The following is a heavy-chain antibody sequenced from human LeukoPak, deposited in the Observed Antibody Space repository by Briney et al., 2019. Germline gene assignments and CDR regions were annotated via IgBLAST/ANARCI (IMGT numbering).Heavy chain of an antibody. CDR2: MCGTAGCT. J-gene: IGHJ5*01. D-gene: IGHD3-22*01. V-gene: IGHV3-23*01. Sequence: GGSLTLSCQASGFTFYMYAMSWVRQAPGKGLEWVASMCGTAGCTFHPDSVKGRFTISRDNSKNVLYLRMDSLTAEDTAIYYCAKDRPNFHENSGHYYRRDGDSWGQGTLVTVSS. CDR3: AKDRPNFHENSGHYYRRDGDS. CDR1: GFTFYMYA.